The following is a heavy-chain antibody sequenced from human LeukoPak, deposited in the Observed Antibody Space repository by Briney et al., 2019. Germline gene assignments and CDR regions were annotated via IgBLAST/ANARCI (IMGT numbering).Heavy chain of an antibody. V-gene: IGHV3-30*04. D-gene: IGHD2-2*01. CDR1: GFTFSSYA. J-gene: IGHJ4*02. CDR2: ISYDGSNK. CDR3: ARGNTSSSRFDY. Sequence: VGSLRLSCAASGFTFSSYAMHWVRQAPGKGLEWVAVISYDGSNKYYADSVKGRFTISRDNSKNTLYLQMNSLRAEDTAVYYCARGNTSSSRFDYWGQGTLVTVSS.